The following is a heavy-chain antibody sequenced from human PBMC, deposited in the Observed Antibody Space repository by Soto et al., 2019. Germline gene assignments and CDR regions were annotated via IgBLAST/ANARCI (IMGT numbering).Heavy chain of an antibody. Sequence: QVQLVESGGGLVKPGGSLRLSCASSGFPFSDHYMSWIRRSPGKGLEFLSYISPGTTYKNYADSVKGRFTISRDNAKSSLYLQLNGLRAEDTVVYFCSRGGGGGLFDLWGQGTFVPVSS. CDR2: ISPGTTYK. J-gene: IGHJ4*02. D-gene: IGHD2-21*01. CDR3: SRGGGGGLFDL. V-gene: IGHV3-11*06. CDR1: GFPFSDHY.